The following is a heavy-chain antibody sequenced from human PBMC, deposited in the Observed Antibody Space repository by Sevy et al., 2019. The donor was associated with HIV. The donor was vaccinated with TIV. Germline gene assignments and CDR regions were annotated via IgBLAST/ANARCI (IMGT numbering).Heavy chain of an antibody. CDR2: ISCSGVST. CDR3: GKSMGGFDAFDI. V-gene: IGHV3-23*01. CDR1: GFTFSSYD. J-gene: IGHJ3*02. D-gene: IGHD6-25*01. Sequence: GGSLRLSCAASGFTFSSYDMSWVRQAPGKGLEGVSVISCSGVSTYYADSVKGRFSISRDNSKNTLYLQLNSLRAEDTAVYYCGKSMGGFDAFDIWGQGTMVTVSS.